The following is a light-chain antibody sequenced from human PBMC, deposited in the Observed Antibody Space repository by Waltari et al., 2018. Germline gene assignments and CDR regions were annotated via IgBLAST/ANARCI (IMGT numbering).Light chain of an antibody. CDR3: CSFAGTYTWV. CDR2: DVI. CDR1: TSDVGGYNY. Sequence: SALTQPRSVSGSPGQSVTISCTGTTSDVGGYNYVSWYQHHPGKAPKLMIFDVIQRPSGVPDRFSGSKSANTASLTISGLQAEDEADYYCCSFAGTYTWVFGGGTKVTVL. J-gene: IGLJ3*02. V-gene: IGLV2-11*01.